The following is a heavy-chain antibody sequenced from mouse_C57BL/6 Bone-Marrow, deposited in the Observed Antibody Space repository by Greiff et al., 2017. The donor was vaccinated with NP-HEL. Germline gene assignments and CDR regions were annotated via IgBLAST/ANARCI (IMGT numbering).Heavy chain of an antibody. CDR3: ERPLDY. J-gene: IGHJ4*01. V-gene: IGHV1-69*01. CDR2: IDPSASYT. CDR1: GYTFTSYW. Sequence: VQLQQSGAELVMPGASVKLSCKASGYTFTSYWMQWVKQAPGQGLEWIGEIDPSASYTNSKQKFKGKPTLTVDKSSSTAYMHVGGLASDDSAVYYCERPLDYWGQGTSVTVSS.